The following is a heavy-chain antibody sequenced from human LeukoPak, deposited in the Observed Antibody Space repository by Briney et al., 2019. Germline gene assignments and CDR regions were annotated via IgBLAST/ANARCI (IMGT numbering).Heavy chain of an antibody. CDR3: AKAPGSYSSSWWIFDY. V-gene: IGHV3-23*01. CDR1: GFTFSNAW. J-gene: IGHJ4*02. D-gene: IGHD6-13*01. Sequence: GGSLRLSCAASGFTFSNAWMSWVRQAPGKGLEWVSTISGSGGIISYADSVKGRFTISRDNSKNTLYLQMNSLRAEDTAVYYCAKAPGSYSSSWWIFDYWGQGTLVTVSS. CDR2: ISGSGGII.